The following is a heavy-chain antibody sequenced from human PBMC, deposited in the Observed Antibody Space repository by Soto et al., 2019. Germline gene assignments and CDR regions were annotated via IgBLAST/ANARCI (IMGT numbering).Heavy chain of an antibody. V-gene: IGHV4-39*01. Sequence: QLQLQESGPGLVKPSETLSLTCTVSGGSISSSSYYWGWIRQPPGKGLEWIGSIYSSGSTYYNPSLKSRVAISVDTSKNQSSLKRSSVTAADTAVYYCATLGGPYDSSGDYYIEHGRAIYCDYWGQGTLVTVSS. CDR3: ATLGGPYDSSGDYYIEHGRAIYCDY. J-gene: IGHJ4*02. CDR1: GGSISSSSYY. D-gene: IGHD3-22*01. CDR2: IYSSGST.